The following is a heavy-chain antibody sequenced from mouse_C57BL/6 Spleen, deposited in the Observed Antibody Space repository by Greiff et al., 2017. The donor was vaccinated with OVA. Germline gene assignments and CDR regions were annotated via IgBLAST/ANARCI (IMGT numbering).Heavy chain of an antibody. CDR2: IDPSDSYT. Sequence: QVQLQQPGAELVRPGTSVKLSCNASGYTFTSYWMHWVKQRPGQGLEWIGVIDPSDSYTNYNQKFKGKATLTVDTSSSTAYMQLSSLTSEDSAVYYCARGRGIDYWGQGTTLTVSS. V-gene: IGHV1-59*01. CDR1: GYTFTSYW. J-gene: IGHJ2*01. CDR3: ARGRGIDY.